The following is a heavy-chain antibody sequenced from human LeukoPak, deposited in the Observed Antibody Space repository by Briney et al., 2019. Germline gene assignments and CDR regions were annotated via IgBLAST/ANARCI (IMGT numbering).Heavy chain of an antibody. Sequence: GGSLRLSCAASGFTFSNRGMHWVRQAPGKGLEWVAFIRSDGSIKYYTDSVKGRFTISRDNSKNTLYLQMSSLRPEDTAVYCCAKDLPAAYFDYWGQGTLVTVSS. V-gene: IGHV3-30*02. D-gene: IGHD2-2*01. CDR1: GFTFSNRG. CDR2: IRSDGSIK. CDR3: AKDLPAAYFDY. J-gene: IGHJ4*02.